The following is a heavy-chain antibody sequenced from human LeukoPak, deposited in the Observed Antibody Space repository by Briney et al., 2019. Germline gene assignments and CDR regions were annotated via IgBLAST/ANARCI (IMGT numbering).Heavy chain of an antibody. D-gene: IGHD3-22*01. J-gene: IGHJ3*01. V-gene: IGHV4-4*07. CDR3: ARILDRDV. Sequence: PSETLSLTCSVSGGYMSDSYWYWIRHSAATGMEWIGRIHAIGSTNYNPFLESRVIMSLDMSKRQFSLTLSAVTAADTATYYCARILDRDVWGQGTLVTVSP. CDR1: GGYMSDSY. CDR2: IHAIGST.